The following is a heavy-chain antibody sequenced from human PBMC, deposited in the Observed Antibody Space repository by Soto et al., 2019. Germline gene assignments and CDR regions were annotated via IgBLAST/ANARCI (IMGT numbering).Heavy chain of an antibody. D-gene: IGHD1-1*01. J-gene: IGHJ6*02. CDR3: ARGKGMEENYYYYGLDI. Sequence: SSVKVSCRASGYTCTTHAMHFVRQAPGQSLECMGWINGGTGQTKHSQRFQGRVNITRDTSASTAYMELSSLRSEDTAVYYCARGKGMEENYYYYGLDIWGQGTTVTVSS. V-gene: IGHV1-3*01. CDR2: INGGTGQT. CDR1: GYTCTTHA.